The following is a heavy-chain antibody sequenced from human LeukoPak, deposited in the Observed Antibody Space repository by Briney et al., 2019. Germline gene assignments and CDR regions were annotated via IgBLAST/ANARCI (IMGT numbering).Heavy chain of an antibody. CDR1: GDSISNGYY. D-gene: IGHD7-27*01. Sequence: PSETLSHTCTVSGDSISNGYYWGWIRQPPGKGLEWVGSIYHRGSTYYNPSLRSRVTISVDTSKNQVSLKLTSVTAADTAVYFCAGQKITGEFDYWGQGTLVTVSA. V-gene: IGHV4-38-2*02. CDR2: IYHRGST. CDR3: AGQKITGEFDY. J-gene: IGHJ4*02.